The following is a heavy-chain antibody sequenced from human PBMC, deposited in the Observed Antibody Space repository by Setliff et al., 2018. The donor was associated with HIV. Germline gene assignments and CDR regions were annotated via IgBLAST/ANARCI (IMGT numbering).Heavy chain of an antibody. Sequence: PSETLSLTCTVSGGSITSSGSYYWAWLRQPPGKGLEWIGSAYSSGSTYHSPSFKSRITISVDTSNNQFSLRLNSVTATDTAVYFCARRGGISATLSVRAFDSWGQGTLVTSPQ. CDR2: AYSSGST. V-gene: IGHV4-39*01. CDR1: GGSITSSGSYY. D-gene: IGHD6-13*01. J-gene: IGHJ4*02. CDR3: ARRGGISATLSVRAFDS.